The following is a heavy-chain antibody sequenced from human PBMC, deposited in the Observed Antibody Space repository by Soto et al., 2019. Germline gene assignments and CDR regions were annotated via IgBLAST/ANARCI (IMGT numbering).Heavy chain of an antibody. CDR1: GFTFSDYY. Sequence: GESLKISCAASGFTFSDYYMSWIRQAPGEGLEWVSYISSSGSTIYYADSVKGRFTISRDNAKNSLYLQMNSLRAEDTAVYYCARELAARQDYWGQGTLVTVSS. J-gene: IGHJ4*02. D-gene: IGHD6-6*01. V-gene: IGHV3-11*01. CDR2: ISSSGSTI. CDR3: ARELAARQDY.